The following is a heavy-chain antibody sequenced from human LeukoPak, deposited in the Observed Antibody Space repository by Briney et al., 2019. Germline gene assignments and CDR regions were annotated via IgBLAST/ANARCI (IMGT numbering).Heavy chain of an antibody. Sequence: GGSLRLSCAASGFTFSSSAMSWVRQAPGKGLEWVSTISGSGGSTYYADSVKGRFTISGDNSKSTVSLQMNSLRAEDTAVYYCAKDGTEYDGSGTFFDSWGQRTLVTVSS. V-gene: IGHV3-23*01. CDR3: AKDGTEYDGSGTFFDS. J-gene: IGHJ4*02. CDR2: ISGSGGST. CDR1: GFTFSSSA. D-gene: IGHD3-10*01.